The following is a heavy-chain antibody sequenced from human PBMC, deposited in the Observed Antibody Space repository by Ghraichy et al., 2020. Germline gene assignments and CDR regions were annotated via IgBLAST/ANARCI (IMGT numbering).Heavy chain of an antibody. D-gene: IGHD5-18*01. V-gene: IGHV3-13*04. Sequence: GESLNISCAASGFTFSSYDFHWVRQATGKGLEWVSGIGTADDTLYSGSVEGRFTISREDAKNSLYLQMNSLRGGDTAVYYCARVGLTSYSWHAYDIWGQGTMVTVSS. CDR1: GFTFSSYD. CDR2: IGTADDT. CDR3: ARVGLTSYSWHAYDI. J-gene: IGHJ3*02.